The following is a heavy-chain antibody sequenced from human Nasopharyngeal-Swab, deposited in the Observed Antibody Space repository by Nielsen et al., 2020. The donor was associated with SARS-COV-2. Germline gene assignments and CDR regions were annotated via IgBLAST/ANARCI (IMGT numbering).Heavy chain of an antibody. CDR1: GFTSSSYD. V-gene: IGHV3-13*01. CDR2: IGTAGDT. J-gene: IGHJ4*02. CDR3: ARARIAAAGYYFDY. Sequence: GGSLRLSCAASGFTSSSYDMHWVRQATGKGLEWVSAIGTAGDTYYPGSVKGRFTISRENAKNSLYLQMSSLRAGDTAVYYCARARIAAAGYYFDYWGQGTLVTVSS. D-gene: IGHD6-13*01.